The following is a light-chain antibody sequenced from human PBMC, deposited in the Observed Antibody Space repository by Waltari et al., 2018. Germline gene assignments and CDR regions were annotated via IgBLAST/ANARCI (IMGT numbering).Light chain of an antibody. CDR1: QNVFYSSSDKYY. CDR3: PQYYSPPPNT. Sequence: DIVLTQSPDSLAVSLGERATINCTSSQNVFYSSSDKYYIAWYQQKTGRPPKLLIYGASTLESRGPDRFSCSESGTHCTLTISSLQAEDVAVYYCPQYYSPPPNTFGQGTRLEI. J-gene: IGKJ2*01. CDR2: GAS. V-gene: IGKV4-1*01.